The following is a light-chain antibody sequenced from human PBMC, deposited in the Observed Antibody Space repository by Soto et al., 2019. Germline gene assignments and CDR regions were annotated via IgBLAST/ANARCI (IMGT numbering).Light chain of an antibody. CDR3: QQRNDWPIT. Sequence: EIVLTQYPASLSLTPGERAPLSCRASQSVDSHLVWYQQKPGQAPRLLIFGASNRATGIPARFSGSGSGTDFTLAINRLEPDDFAVYYCQQRNDWPITSGQGARLAI. CDR1: QSVDSH. J-gene: IGKJ5*01. V-gene: IGKV3-11*01. CDR2: GAS.